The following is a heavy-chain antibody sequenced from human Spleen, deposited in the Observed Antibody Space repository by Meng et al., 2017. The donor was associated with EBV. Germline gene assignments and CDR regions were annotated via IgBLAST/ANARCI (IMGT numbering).Heavy chain of an antibody. D-gene: IGHD2/OR15-2a*01. Sequence: QVQLVQSGAEVTKPGASGKVSGMASGYTFSTYTMHWVRQAPGQRLEWMGSTNAVDGFTKYSQNFQGRVTITRDTSATTAYMELSSLRSEDTAVYYCARDYSTSTRIFDYWGQGTLVTVAS. J-gene: IGHJ4*02. V-gene: IGHV1-3*01. CDR3: ARDYSTSTRIFDY. CDR2: TNAVDGFT. CDR1: GYTFSTYT.